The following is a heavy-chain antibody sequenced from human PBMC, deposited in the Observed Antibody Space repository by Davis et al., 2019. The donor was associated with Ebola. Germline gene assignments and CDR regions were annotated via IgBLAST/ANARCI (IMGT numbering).Heavy chain of an antibody. CDR2: LGLSDDT. J-gene: IGHJ2*01. V-gene: IGHV3-23*01. Sequence: GGSLRLSCAASGFVFSSYVMSWVRRAPGNVLDFFSTLGLSDDTYYADSVKGRFTISRDNSKNTLYLQMNSLRAEDTAGYYCTRHVSGDFWYFDLWGRGTLVTVSS. CDR3: TRHVSGDFWYFDL. CDR1: GFVFSSYV. D-gene: IGHD4-17*01.